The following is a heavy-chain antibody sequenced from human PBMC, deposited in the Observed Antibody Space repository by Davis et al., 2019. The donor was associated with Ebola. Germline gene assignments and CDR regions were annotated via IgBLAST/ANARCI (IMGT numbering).Heavy chain of an antibody. Sequence: GGSLRLSCAASGLTFSSYSMSWVRRAPGKGLEWVSAIRDSDGRTYYAHSVKGRFTISRDNSENTLFLQMNSLRAEDTAVYYCAKDRAAVADWYFDLWGRGTLVTVSS. D-gene: IGHD6-19*01. V-gene: IGHV3-23*01. CDR3: AKDRAAVADWYFDL. CDR2: IRDSDGRT. J-gene: IGHJ2*01. CDR1: GLTFSSYS.